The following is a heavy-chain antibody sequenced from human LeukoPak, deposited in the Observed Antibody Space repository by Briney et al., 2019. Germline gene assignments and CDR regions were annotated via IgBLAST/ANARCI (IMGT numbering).Heavy chain of an antibody. V-gene: IGHV1-18*01. CDR1: GYTFTSYG. D-gene: IGHD6-13*01. J-gene: IGHJ4*02. Sequence: ASVKVSCKASGYTFTSYGISWVRQAPGQGLEWMGWISAYNGNTNYAQKFQGRVTITADESTSTAYMELSSLRSEDTAVYYCARAVYSLGPAAAGSAFDYWGQGTLVTVSS. CDR2: ISAYNGNT. CDR3: ARAVYSLGPAAAGSAFDY.